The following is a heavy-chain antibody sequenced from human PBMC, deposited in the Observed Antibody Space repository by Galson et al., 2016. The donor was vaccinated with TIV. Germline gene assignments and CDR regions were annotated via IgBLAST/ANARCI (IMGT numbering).Heavy chain of an antibody. CDR3: ARKDQPILVVGPAGGAFDV. J-gene: IGHJ3*01. Sequence: SLRLSCAAYGFPFSNYDFHWVRQAPGKGLEWVSLIRFDGTSTFYADSVKGRFTTSRDNSKNTLYLQLSSLRPDDTALYYCARKDQPILVVGPAGGAFDVWGHGTMVTVSS. V-gene: IGHV3-30*19. CDR2: IRFDGTST. CDR1: GFPFSNYD. D-gene: IGHD2-21*01.